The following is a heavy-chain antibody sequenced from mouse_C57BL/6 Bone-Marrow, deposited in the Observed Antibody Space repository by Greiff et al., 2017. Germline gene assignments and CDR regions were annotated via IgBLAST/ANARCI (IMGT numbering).Heavy chain of an antibody. CDR2: IDPSDSYT. Sequence: QVQLQQPGAELMMPGASVKLSCKASGYTFTSYWMHWVKQRPGQGLEWIGEIDPSDSYTNYNQKFKGKSTLTVDKSSSTAYMQLSSLTSEDSAVYYCARYGWYFDVWGTGTTVTVSS. CDR1: GYTFTSYW. CDR3: ARYGWYFDV. J-gene: IGHJ1*03. V-gene: IGHV1-69*01. D-gene: IGHD1-1*02.